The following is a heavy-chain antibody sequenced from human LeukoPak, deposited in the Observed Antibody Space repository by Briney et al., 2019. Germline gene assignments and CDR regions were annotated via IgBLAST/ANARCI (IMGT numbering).Heavy chain of an antibody. CDR3: AKGGGYEAQYYYYYLDV. CDR1: GFTFSSYG. V-gene: IGHV3-30*02. J-gene: IGHJ6*03. Sequence: GGSLRLSCAASGFTFSSYGMYWVRQAPGKGLEGVAFIRYDGSNKYYADSVKGGLTVSRDNSKNTLYLQMKSLRAEDTAVYYCAKGGGYEAQYYYYYLDVWGKGTTVTIPS. D-gene: IGHD5-12*01. CDR2: IRYDGSNK.